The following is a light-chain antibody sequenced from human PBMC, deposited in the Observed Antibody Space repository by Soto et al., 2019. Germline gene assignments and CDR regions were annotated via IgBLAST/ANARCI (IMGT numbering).Light chain of an antibody. CDR2: RND. Sequence: QPVLTQPPSASGTPGQRVSISCSGSSSKIGRSYIYWYQKFPGTAPNLLIYRNDQRPSGVPDRCSGSKSGTSASLAISGLRSEDAADYYCATWDDSREVVFGGGTKLTVL. J-gene: IGLJ2*01. CDR1: SSKIGRSY. CDR3: ATWDDSREVV. V-gene: IGLV1-47*01.